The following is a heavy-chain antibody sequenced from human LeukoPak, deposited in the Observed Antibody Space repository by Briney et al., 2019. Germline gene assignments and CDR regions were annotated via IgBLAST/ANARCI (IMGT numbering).Heavy chain of an antibody. D-gene: IGHD4-11*01. CDR3: ARAGMTTKYYFDY. CDR1: GFTFSSYA. Sequence: GGSLRLSCAASGFTFSSYAMHWVRQAPGKGLEWVAVISYDGSNKYYADSVKGRFTISRDNSKNTLYLQMNSLRAEDTAVYYCARAGMTTKYYFDYWGQGTLVTVFS. CDR2: ISYDGSNK. V-gene: IGHV3-30*04. J-gene: IGHJ4*02.